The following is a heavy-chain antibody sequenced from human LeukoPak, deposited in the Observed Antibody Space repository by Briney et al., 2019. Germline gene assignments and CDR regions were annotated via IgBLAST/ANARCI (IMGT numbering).Heavy chain of an antibody. D-gene: IGHD3-22*01. V-gene: IGHV4-34*01. Sequence: SETLSLTCAVYGGSFSGYYWSWIRQPPGKGLEWIGEINHSGSTNYNPSLKSRVTISVDTSKNQFSLKLSSVTAADTAVYYCARRLIRTPYYYDSSGYYSGFDYWGQGTLVTVSS. J-gene: IGHJ4*02. CDR1: GGSFSGYY. CDR2: INHSGST. CDR3: ARRLIRTPYYYDSSGYYSGFDY.